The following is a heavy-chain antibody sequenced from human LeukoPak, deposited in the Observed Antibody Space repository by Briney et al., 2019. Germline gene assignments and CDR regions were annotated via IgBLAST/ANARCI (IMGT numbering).Heavy chain of an antibody. V-gene: IGHV5-51*01. CDR1: GYSFTNYW. J-gene: IGHJ3*02. D-gene: IGHD3-22*01. Sequence: GESLKISCKASGYSFTNYWIAWVRQMPGEGLEWMGIIYPGDSDTRYSPSFQGQVTISADKSITTAYMQWSSLKASDTAMYYCARHESSSGYLGAFDIWGQGTMVTVSS. CDR2: IYPGDSDT. CDR3: ARHESSSGYLGAFDI.